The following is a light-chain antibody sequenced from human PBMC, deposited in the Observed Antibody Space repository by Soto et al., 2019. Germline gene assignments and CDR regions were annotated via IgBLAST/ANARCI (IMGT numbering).Light chain of an antibody. CDR2: EGS. J-gene: IGLJ2*01. CDR3: CSYANSKVV. V-gene: IGLV2-23*01. Sequence: QSALTQPASVSGSPGQSITISCTGTSSDVGSYNLVSWYQQHPGKAPKLMIYEGSKRPSGDSNRFSGSKSGNTVYLPISGIQAADEADYYYCSYANSKVVFGGGTKLTVL. CDR1: SSDVGSYNL.